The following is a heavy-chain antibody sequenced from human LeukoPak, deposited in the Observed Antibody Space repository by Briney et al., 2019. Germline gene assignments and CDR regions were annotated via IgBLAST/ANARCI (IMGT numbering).Heavy chain of an antibody. D-gene: IGHD2-21*02. Sequence: GASVKVSRKASGGTFSSYAISWVRQAPGQGLEWMGGIIPIFGTANYAQKFQGRVTITTDESTSTAYMELSSLRPEDTAVYYCARMIVVVTAPSYYFDYWGQGTLVTVSS. V-gene: IGHV1-69*05. CDR3: ARMIVVVTAPSYYFDY. J-gene: IGHJ4*02. CDR2: IIPIFGTA. CDR1: GGTFSSYA.